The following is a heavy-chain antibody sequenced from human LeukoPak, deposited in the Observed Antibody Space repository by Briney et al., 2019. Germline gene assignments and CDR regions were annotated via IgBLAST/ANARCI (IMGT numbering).Heavy chain of an antibody. CDR2: IIPIFGTA. Sequence: ASVKVSCKASGGTFSSYAISWVRQAPGQGLEWMGGIIPIFGTANYAQKFQGRVTITADESTSTAYMELSSLRSEDTAVYYCARSPTDTAMATHYFDYWGQGTLVTVSS. CDR3: ARSPTDTAMATHYFDY. J-gene: IGHJ4*02. D-gene: IGHD5-18*01. V-gene: IGHV1-69*13. CDR1: GGTFSSYA.